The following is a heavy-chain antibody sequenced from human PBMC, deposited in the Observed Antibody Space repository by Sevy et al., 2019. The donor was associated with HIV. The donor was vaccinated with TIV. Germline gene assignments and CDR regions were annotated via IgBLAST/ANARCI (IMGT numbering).Heavy chain of an antibody. CDR3: ARDRPTLNYHASSGYNYYFDS. J-gene: IGHJ4*02. D-gene: IGHD3-22*01. Sequence: GGSLRLSCAASGFTFSSYNMNWVRQAPGKGLEWISSITGDSSYMYDADSVKGRFTISRDNAKNSLYLQMNGLRAEDTAVYYCARDRPTLNYHASSGYNYYFDSWGQGTLVTVSS. CDR1: GFTFSSYN. CDR2: ITGDSSYM. V-gene: IGHV3-21*01.